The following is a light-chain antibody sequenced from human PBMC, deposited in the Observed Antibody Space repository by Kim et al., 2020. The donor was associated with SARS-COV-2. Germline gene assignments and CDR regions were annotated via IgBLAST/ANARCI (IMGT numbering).Light chain of an antibody. J-gene: IGKJ1*01. Sequence: DIQMTQSPSSLSASVGDRVTITCRASQGINNYLAWYQQRPGKVPKLLIYAASTLQSGVPSRFSGSGFGTDFTLTISSLQPEDGATYYCQKYNSAPWTFVRGTTVDIK. V-gene: IGKV1-27*01. CDR2: AAS. CDR3: QKYNSAPWT. CDR1: QGINNY.